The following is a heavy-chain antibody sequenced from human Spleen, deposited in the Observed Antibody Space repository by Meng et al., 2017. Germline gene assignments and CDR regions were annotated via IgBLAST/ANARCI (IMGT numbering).Heavy chain of an antibody. CDR1: GGSISSYY. CDR2: IYYSGST. CDR3: ARDQRVAVAAFIYDYYGMDV. J-gene: IGHJ6*02. Sequence: GSLRLSCTVSGGSISSYYWSWIRQPPGKGLEWIGYIYYSGSTNYNPSLKRRVTISVDTSKNQFSLKLSSVTAADTAVYYCARDQRVAVAAFIYDYYGMDVWGQGTTVTVSS. V-gene: IGHV4-59*01. D-gene: IGHD6-19*01.